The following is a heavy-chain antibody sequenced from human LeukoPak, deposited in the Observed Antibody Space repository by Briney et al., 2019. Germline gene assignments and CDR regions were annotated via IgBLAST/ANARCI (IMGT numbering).Heavy chain of an antibody. CDR3: ARVRGNTYGDY. J-gene: IGHJ4*02. V-gene: IGHV4-59*01. D-gene: IGHD2/OR15-2a*01. CDR2: IYYSGST. CDR1: GGSISTYY. Sequence: PSETLSLTCTVSGGSISTYYWSWIRQPPGKGLEWVGYIYYSGSTNYNPSLKSRVTISVDTSKNQFSLKLSSVTAADTAVYYCARVRGNTYGDYWGQETLVTVSS.